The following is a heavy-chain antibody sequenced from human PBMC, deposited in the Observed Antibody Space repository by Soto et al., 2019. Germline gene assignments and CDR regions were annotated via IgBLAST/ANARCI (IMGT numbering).Heavy chain of an antibody. CDR2: IYYSGST. J-gene: IGHJ6*02. Sequence: QVQLQESGPGLVKPSQTLFLTCTVSGGSISSGGYYWSWIRQHPGKGLEWIGYIYYSGSTYYNPSLKSRVTISVDTPKNQFPPKLSSVTAADTAVYYCARDRPPPYGDLYYYYGMDVWGQGTTVTVSS. CDR3: ARDRPPPYGDLYYYYGMDV. V-gene: IGHV4-31*03. CDR1: GGSISSGGYY. D-gene: IGHD4-17*01.